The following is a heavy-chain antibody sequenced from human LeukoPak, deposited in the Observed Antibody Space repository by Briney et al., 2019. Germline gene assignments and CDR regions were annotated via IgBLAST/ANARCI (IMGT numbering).Heavy chain of an antibody. D-gene: IGHD3-10*01. V-gene: IGHV4-34*01. Sequence: SETLSLTCAVYGGSFSGYYWSWIRQPPGKGLEWIGEINHSGSTNYNPSLKSRVTISVDRSKNQFSLKLSSVTAADTAVYYCARAGSYYYDPWGQGTLVTVSS. J-gene: IGHJ5*02. CDR2: INHSGST. CDR1: GGSFSGYY. CDR3: ARAGSYYYDP.